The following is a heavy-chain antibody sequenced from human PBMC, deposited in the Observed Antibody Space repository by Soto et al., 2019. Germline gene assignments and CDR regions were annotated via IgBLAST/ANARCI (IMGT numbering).Heavy chain of an antibody. D-gene: IGHD6-13*01. CDR3: AHRGGAAVGLYYFDY. J-gene: IGHJ4*02. CDR1: GFSLSTTGVG. Sequence: SGPTLVNPTHTRKLTCTFSGFSLSTTGVGVGWIRQPPGKALEWLALIYWHDDKRYSPSLKSRLTITKDTSKNQVVLTMSNVDPVDTATYYCAHRGGAAVGLYYFDYWGPGTLVTVS. CDR2: IYWHDDK. V-gene: IGHV2-5*01.